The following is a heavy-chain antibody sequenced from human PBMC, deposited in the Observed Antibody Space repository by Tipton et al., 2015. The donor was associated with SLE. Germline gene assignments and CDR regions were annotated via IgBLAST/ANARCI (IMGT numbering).Heavy chain of an antibody. J-gene: IGHJ4*02. D-gene: IGHD1-26*01. CDR3: ARGWTEVGATPSPYVY. CDR1: GGTFSSYT. V-gene: IGHV1-69*05. Sequence: QLVQSGAEVKKPGSSVKVSCKASGGTFSSYTINWVRQAPGQGLEWMGGIIPIFGTANYAQKFQDRVTITTDESTSTAHMELSSLRSEDTAVYYCARGWTEVGATPSPYVYWGQGTLVTVSS. CDR2: IIPIFGTA.